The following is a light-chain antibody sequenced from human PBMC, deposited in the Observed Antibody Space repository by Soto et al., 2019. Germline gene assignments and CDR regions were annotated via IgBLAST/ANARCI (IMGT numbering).Light chain of an antibody. V-gene: IGLV2-8*01. J-gene: IGLJ3*02. CDR2: KVS. Sequence: QSALTQPPSASGSPGQRVTISCTGTSSNIGGNNYISCYRQHPGKAPKLMIFKVSRRPSGVPDCFSGSKLGNAASLTVSGLQAEDEDDYYCTAFAGRNKLLFGGGTKLTVL. CDR1: SSNIGGNNY. CDR3: TAFAGRNKLL.